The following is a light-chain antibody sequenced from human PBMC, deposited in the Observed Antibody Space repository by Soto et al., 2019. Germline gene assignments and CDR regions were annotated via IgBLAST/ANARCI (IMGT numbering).Light chain of an antibody. CDR1: QNVYTN. CDR3: HQYGSSPQT. J-gene: IGKJ1*01. Sequence: EIVLTQSPATLSVSPGETATLSCRASQNVYTNLAWYQQKPGQAPSLLIYGASSRATGIPDRFSGSGSGTEFTLTVDRLEPEDFAVYYCHQYGSSPQTFGRRSMADVK. V-gene: IGKV3-20*01. CDR2: GAS.